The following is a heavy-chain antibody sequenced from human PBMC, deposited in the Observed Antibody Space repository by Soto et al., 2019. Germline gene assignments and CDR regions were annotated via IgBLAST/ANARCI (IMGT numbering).Heavy chain of an antibody. V-gene: IGHV1-24*01. CDR3: ATDLSARTLDASPYYFDY. CDR2: FDPEDGET. J-gene: IGHJ4*02. CDR1: VYTLTELS. Sequence: ASVKVSCKVSVYTLTELSMHWVRQAPGKGLEWMGGFDPEDGETIYAQKFQGRVTMTEDTSTDTAYMELSSLRSEDTAVYYCATDLSARTLDASPYYFDYWGQGTLVTVSS. D-gene: IGHD1-1*01.